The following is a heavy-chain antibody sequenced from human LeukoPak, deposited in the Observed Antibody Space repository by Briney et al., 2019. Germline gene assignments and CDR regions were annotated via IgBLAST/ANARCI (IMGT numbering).Heavy chain of an antibody. D-gene: IGHD1-26*01. Sequence: GGSLRLSCVASGLTFDDYGMSWVRQAPGKWLEWVSGINWNGGTTTYADSVKGRFTISRDNAKNSLYLQMNSLRVEDTAFYYCARNSGANVYTYSFQYWGRGTLVTVSS. J-gene: IGHJ4*02. CDR3: ARNSGANVYTYSFQY. V-gene: IGHV3-20*04. CDR2: INWNGGTT. CDR1: GLTFDDYG.